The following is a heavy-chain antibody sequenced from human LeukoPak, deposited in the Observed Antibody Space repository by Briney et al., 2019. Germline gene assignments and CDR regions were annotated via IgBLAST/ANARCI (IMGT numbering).Heavy chain of an antibody. D-gene: IGHD2-2*01. CDR2: ISGSGGST. Sequence: PGGSLRLSCAASGFTFSSYAMSWVRQAPGKGLEWVSAISGSGGSTYYADSVKGRFTISRDNSKNTLYLQMNSLRAEDTAVYYCAKDLRVVGPAAMEDACDIWGQGTMVTVSS. CDR3: AKDLRVVGPAAMEDACDI. J-gene: IGHJ3*02. V-gene: IGHV3-23*01. CDR1: GFTFSSYA.